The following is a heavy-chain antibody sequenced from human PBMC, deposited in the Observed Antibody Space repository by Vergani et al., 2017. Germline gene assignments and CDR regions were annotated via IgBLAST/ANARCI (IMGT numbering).Heavy chain of an antibody. CDR1: GGSFSTGGQS. V-gene: IGHV4-61*02. J-gene: IGHJ3*01. CDR2: IYTSGAT. D-gene: IGHD2-21*01. CDR3: ARDGGEYDKDALDV. Sequence: QVQLQESGPGLVKTSQTLSLTCTVSGGSFSTGGQSWTWLRQSAGKGLEWIGRIYTSGATNYNPSLRSRAIMSVDASKKHFSLKLTSVTAADTAVYYCARDGGEYDKDALDVWGQGTKVTVTS.